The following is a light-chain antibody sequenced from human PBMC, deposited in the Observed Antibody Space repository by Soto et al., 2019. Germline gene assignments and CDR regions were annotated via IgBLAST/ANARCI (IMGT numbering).Light chain of an antibody. CDR1: NSNIGSNT. V-gene: IGLV1-44*01. CDR2: SNN. J-gene: IGLJ3*02. Sequence: QPVLTQPPSASGTPGQRVTISCSGSNSNIGSNTVDWYQQLPGTAPKLLIYSNNQRPSGVPDQFSGSKSGTSASLAISGLQSEDEADYYCAAWDDSLNGPVFGGGTKLTVL. CDR3: AAWDDSLNGPV.